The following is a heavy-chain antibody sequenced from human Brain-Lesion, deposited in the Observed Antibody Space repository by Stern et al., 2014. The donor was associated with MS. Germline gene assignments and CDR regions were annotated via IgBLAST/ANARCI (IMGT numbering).Heavy chain of an antibody. CDR3: ARGDIVVVPAARSFGSDYSYPGLDV. Sequence: QVQLEESGPELVKPSASLTLSCTASGGTIINYYRPWIRQPPGKGLEWIGDIYDSGSGANNPPNKQGRIISVETSTNQSSHRVSSVTAADMAVDFCARGDIVVVPAARSFGSDYSYPGLDVWGQGTTITVS. CDR2: IYDSGSG. V-gene: IGHV4-59*01. J-gene: IGHJ6*02. D-gene: IGHD2-2*01. CDR1: GGTIINYY.